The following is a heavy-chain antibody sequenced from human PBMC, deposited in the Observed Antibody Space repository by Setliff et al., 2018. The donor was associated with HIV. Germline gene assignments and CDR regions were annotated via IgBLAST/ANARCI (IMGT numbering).Heavy chain of an antibody. CDR2: IYTSGLT. V-gene: IGHV4-61*02. Sequence: KPSETLSLTCTVSGGSINSGGYYWVWIRQPALKGLEWIGRIYTSGLTNYNPSLKSRVTISVYTSKNQVSLKLSSVTASDTAVYYCARARYIVIRGDAGMDVWGPGTTVTVSS. CDR3: ARARYIVIRGDAGMDV. J-gene: IGHJ6*02. D-gene: IGHD3-10*01. CDR1: GGSINSGGYY.